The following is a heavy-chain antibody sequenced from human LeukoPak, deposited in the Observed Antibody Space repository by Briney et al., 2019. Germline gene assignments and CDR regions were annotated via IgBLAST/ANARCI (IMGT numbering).Heavy chain of an antibody. Sequence: ASVKVSCKASGGTFNNYAITWVRQAPGQGLEWMGWINAGNGNTKYSQKFQGRVTITRDTSASTAYMELSSLRSEDTAVYYCARTLYDILTGYYNPTPLDYWGQGTLVTVSS. J-gene: IGHJ4*02. CDR3: ARTLYDILTGYYNPTPLDY. CDR2: INAGNGNT. V-gene: IGHV1-3*01. D-gene: IGHD3-9*01. CDR1: GGTFNNYA.